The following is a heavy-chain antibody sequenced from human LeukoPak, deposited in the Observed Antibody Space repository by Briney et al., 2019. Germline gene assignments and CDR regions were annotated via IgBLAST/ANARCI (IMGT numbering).Heavy chain of an antibody. D-gene: IGHD5-24*01. CDR2: ISSNSSYI. J-gene: IGHJ4*02. V-gene: IGHV3-21*01. CDR3: ARGRDGYNYYYFDY. Sequence: GGSLRLSCAASGFTFSSYSMNWVRQAPGKGLEWVSSISSNSSYIYYADSVKGRFTISRDNAKNSLYLQMNSLRAEDTAVYYCARGRDGYNYYYFDYWGQGTLVTVSS. CDR1: GFTFSSYS.